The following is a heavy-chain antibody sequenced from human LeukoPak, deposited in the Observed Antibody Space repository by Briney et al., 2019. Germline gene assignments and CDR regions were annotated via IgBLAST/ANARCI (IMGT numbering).Heavy chain of an antibody. J-gene: IGHJ6*03. CDR2: IIPIFGTA. D-gene: IGHD1-7*01. V-gene: IGHV1-69*13. Sequence: GASVKVSCKASGGTFSSYAVSWVRQAPGQGLEWMGGIIPIFGTANYAQKFQGRVTITADESTSTAYVELSSLRSEDTAVYYCASRVETYNWNYLLYYMDVWGKGTTVTVSS. CDR3: ASRVETYNWNYLLYYMDV. CDR1: GGTFSSYA.